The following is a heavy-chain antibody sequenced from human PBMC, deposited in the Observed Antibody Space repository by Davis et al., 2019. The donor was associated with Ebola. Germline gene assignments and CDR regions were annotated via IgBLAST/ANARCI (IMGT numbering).Heavy chain of an antibody. V-gene: IGHV1-3*01. CDR2: INAGNGNT. Sequence: GGSLRLSCAASGFTFTSYAMHWVRQAPGQRLEWMGWINAGNGNTKYSQKLQGRVTMTTDTSTSTAYMELRSLRSDDTAVYYCARTIAAGDWFDPWGQGTLVTVSS. CDR3: ARTIAAGDWFDP. D-gene: IGHD6-25*01. J-gene: IGHJ5*02. CDR1: GFTFTSYA.